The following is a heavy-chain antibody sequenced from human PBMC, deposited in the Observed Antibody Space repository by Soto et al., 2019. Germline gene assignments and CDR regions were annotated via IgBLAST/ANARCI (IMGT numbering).Heavy chain of an antibody. CDR2: ISGGSSYI. J-gene: IGHJ4*02. CDR3: ARVGIAVAGTYFDY. V-gene: IGHV3-21*01. Sequence: AVGSLRLSCAASGFTFNSYSMNWVRQAPGKGLEWVSSISGGSSYINYADSVKGRFTISRDNAENSLYLQMNSLRAEDTAVYYCARVGIAVAGTYFDYWGQGTLVTVS. CDR1: GFTFNSYS. D-gene: IGHD6-19*01.